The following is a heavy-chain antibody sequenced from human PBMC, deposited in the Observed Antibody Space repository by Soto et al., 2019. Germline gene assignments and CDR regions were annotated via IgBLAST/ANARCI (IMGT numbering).Heavy chain of an antibody. CDR1: GYTFTSYG. V-gene: IGHV1-18*01. J-gene: IGHJ5*02. Sequence: QDQLVQSGAEVKKPGASVKVSCKASGYTFTSYGISWVRQAPGQGLEWMGWISAYNGNTNYAQKFQGRVTMTTDTSTSTAYMELRSLRSDDTAVYYCARDPGTQLEVEYNWFDPWGQGTLVTVSS. CDR2: ISAYNGNT. D-gene: IGHD6-6*01. CDR3: ARDPGTQLEVEYNWFDP.